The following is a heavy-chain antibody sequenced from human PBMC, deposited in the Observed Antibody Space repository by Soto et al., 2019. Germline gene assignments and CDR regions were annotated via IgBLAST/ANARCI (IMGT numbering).Heavy chain of an antibody. CDR3: ARGGDSYGYDYFDY. Sequence: ASVKVSCKASGGTFSSYAISWVRQAPGQGLEWMGGIIPIFGTANYAQKFQGRVTITADKSTSTAYMELSRLRSEDTAVYYCARGGDSYGYDYFDYWGQGTLVTVSS. D-gene: IGHD5-18*01. J-gene: IGHJ4*02. CDR1: GGTFSSYA. CDR2: IIPIFGTA. V-gene: IGHV1-69*06.